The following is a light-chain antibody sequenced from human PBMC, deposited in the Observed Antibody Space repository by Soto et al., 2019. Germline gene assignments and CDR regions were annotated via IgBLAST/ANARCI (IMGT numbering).Light chain of an antibody. Sequence: DIQMKQSPSSVSASVGDRVTITFRASQGISNWLAWYQQKPGKAPKLLIYDASILQSGVPSRFSGTGSGTDFTLTISSLQPEDFATYYCQQANSFPITFGQGTRLEMK. CDR1: QGISNW. V-gene: IGKV1-12*01. CDR2: DAS. CDR3: QQANSFPIT. J-gene: IGKJ5*01.